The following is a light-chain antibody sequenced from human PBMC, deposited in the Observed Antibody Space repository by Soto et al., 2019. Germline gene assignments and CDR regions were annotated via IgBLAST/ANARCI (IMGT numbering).Light chain of an antibody. J-gene: IGLJ1*01. V-gene: IGLV2-8*01. CDR2: EVS. CDR1: SSDVGGYNY. Sequence: QSALTQPPSASGSPGQSVTISCTGTSSDVGGYNYVSWYQQHPGKAPKLMIYEVSKRPSGVPDRFSGCKSGNTASLTASGLQAEDEADYYCSSDAGSNTVFGTGTKLTVL. CDR3: SSDAGSNTV.